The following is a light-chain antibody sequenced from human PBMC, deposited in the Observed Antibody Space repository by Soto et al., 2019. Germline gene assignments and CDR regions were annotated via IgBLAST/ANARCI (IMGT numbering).Light chain of an antibody. J-gene: IGKJ4*01. Sequence: EIVLTQSPATLSLSPGERATLSCRASQSVVRYLAWYQQKPGQAPRLLIFDASNRATVIPARFSGSGSGKDFTLTISSLEPDDVAFYYCHQRSDWPTTFGGGTKVEIK. V-gene: IGKV3-11*01. CDR1: QSVVRY. CDR3: HQRSDWPTT. CDR2: DAS.